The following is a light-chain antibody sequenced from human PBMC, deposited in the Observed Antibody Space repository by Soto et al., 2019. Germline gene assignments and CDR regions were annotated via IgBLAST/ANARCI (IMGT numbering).Light chain of an antibody. J-gene: IGKJ1*01. V-gene: IGKV1-39*01. CDR1: QNIDIY. CDR3: QQTFNVPPWT. Sequence: DIQMTPSPSSLSASVGATATLTCRASQNIDIYLNWYQPKAGTATTVLLSGASTLQRGVPSRFSGSGSGTDFTLTINNLQPEDFATYFCQQTFNVPPWTFGQGTKVDI. CDR2: GAS.